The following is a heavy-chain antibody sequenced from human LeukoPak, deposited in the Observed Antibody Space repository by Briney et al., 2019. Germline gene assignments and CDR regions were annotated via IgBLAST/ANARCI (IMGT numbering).Heavy chain of an antibody. CDR3: ASLRYCSGGNCFPKYFQH. Sequence: SETLSLTCTVSGGSISSYYWSWIRQPPGKGLEWIGYVYYSGSTNYNPSLKSRVTMSVATSKNQFSLKLSSVTAADTAVYYCASLRYCSGGNCFPKYFQHWGQGTLVTVSS. D-gene: IGHD2-15*01. CDR2: VYYSGST. J-gene: IGHJ1*01. CDR1: GGSISSYY. V-gene: IGHV4-59*08.